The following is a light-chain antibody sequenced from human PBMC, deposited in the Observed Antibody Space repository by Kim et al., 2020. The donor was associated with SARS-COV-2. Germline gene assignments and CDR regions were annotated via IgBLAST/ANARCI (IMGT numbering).Light chain of an antibody. J-gene: IGLJ3*02. CDR3: AAWDNSMSACL. Sequence: QSVLTQPPSASGTPGQRVTISCSGSRSNIGSNTVNWYQQLPGTAPQLLIYSNTQRPSGVPDRFSGSKSGTSASLAISGLQSDDEADYYCAAWDNSMSACLFGGGTKVTVL. CDR2: SNT. CDR1: RSNIGSNT. V-gene: IGLV1-44*01.